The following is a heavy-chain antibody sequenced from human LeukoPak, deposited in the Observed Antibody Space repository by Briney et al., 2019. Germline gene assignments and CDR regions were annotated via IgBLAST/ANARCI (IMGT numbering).Heavy chain of an antibody. D-gene: IGHD2-2*01. CDR3: ARRSVPAT. V-gene: IGHV3-53*01. J-gene: IGHJ4*02. Sequence: GGSLRLSCAASGFTVNSNYMSWVRQAPGKGLEWVSVIYSAGSTYHADSVKGRFTISRDNSKNTLYLQMNNLRAEDTAVYYCARRSVPATWGQGTLVTVSS. CDR2: IYSAGST. CDR1: GFTVNSNY.